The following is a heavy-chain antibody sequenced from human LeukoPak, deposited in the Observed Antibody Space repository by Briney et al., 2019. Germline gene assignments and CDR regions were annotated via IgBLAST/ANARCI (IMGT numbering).Heavy chain of an antibody. V-gene: IGHV4-39*01. CDR2: IYYSGST. CDR3: ASWGIVVWDYMDV. Sequence: PSETLSLTCTVSGGSISSSSYYWGWIRQPPGKGLEWIGSIYYSGSTYYNPSLKSRVTISVDTSKNQFSLKLSSVTAADTAVYYCASWGIVVWDYMDVWGKGTTVTVSS. CDR1: GGSISSSSYY. J-gene: IGHJ6*03. D-gene: IGHD2-2*01.